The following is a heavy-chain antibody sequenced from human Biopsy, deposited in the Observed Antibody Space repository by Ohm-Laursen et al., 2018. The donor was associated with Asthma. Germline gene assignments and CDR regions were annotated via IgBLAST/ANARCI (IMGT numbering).Heavy chain of an antibody. V-gene: IGHV1-2*06. CDR1: GYSFTGYY. CDR3: AREGITGTTAWFDP. D-gene: IGHD1-7*01. Sequence: SSVKVSCKASGYSFTGYYMHWVRQAPGQGLEWMGRINPNSGGTNYAQKFQGRVTMTRDTSISTAYMELSRLRSDDTAVYYCAREGITGTTAWFDPWGQGTLVTVSS. CDR2: INPNSGGT. J-gene: IGHJ5*02.